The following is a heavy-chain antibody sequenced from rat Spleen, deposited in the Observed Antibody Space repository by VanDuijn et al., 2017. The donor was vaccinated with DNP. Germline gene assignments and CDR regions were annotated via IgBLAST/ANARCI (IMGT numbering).Heavy chain of an antibody. CDR2: ITSSGGST. D-gene: IGHD1-12*02. CDR3: ARVGDYHDGGDGDVLDA. Sequence: EVQLVESGGDLVQPGRSLKLSCVASGFTFNKYWMTWIRQVPGKGLEWVAAITSSGGSTYYPDSVKGRFTISRDKAKNTLSLQMNSLRSEDTATYYCARVGDYHDGGDGDVLDAWGQGTSVTVSS. J-gene: IGHJ4*01. V-gene: IGHV5-31*01. CDR1: GFTFNKYW.